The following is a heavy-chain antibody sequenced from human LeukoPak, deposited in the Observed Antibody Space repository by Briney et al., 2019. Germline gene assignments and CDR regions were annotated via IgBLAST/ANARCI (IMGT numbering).Heavy chain of an antibody. Sequence: GGSLRLSCAASGFPFSTYGMHWVRQAPGKGLEWVAVTSSDGSIINYADSVKGRFTISRDNSKSTLYLQMNSLRAEDTAVYYCAKDTNWGKGTTVTISS. V-gene: IGHV3-30*18. CDR3: AKDTN. CDR2: TSSDGSII. CDR1: GFPFSTYG. J-gene: IGHJ6*04.